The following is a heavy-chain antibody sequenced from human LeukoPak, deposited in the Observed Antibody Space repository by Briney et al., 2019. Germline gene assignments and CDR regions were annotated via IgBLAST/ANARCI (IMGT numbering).Heavy chain of an antibody. Sequence: GGSLRLSCAASGFTFSDYYMSWIRQAPGKWLEWVSYISSSGSNIYYADSVKGRFTISRDNAKNSLYLQMNSLRAEDTAVYYCARGRVYYGSGTPLRYFDYWGQGTLVTVSS. D-gene: IGHD3-10*01. J-gene: IGHJ4*02. CDR1: GFTFSDYY. CDR2: ISSSGSNI. CDR3: ARGRVYYGSGTPLRYFDY. V-gene: IGHV3-11*01.